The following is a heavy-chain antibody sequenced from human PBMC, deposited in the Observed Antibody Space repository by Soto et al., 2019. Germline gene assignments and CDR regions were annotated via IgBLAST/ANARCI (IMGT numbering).Heavy chain of an antibody. CDR3: ARGRVGTAYFYY. CDR1: GFTFTSNS. D-gene: IGHD2-21*02. J-gene: IGHJ4*02. CDR2: ITSSSSTI. V-gene: IGHV3-48*02. Sequence: EVQLVESGGGLVQPGGSLRLSCAASGFTFTSNSMNWVRQAPGKGLEWISYITSSSSTIYYADSVKGRFTISRDNAKNSVYLQMNSLRDEDTAVYYCARGRVGTAYFYYWGQGMLVIVSS.